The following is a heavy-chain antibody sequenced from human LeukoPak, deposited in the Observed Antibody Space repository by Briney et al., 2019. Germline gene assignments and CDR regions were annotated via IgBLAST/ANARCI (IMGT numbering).Heavy chain of an antibody. CDR3: VKDLHSSGWYGAY. J-gene: IGHJ4*02. Sequence: GGSLRLSCSASGFTFSSYAMHWVRQAPGKGLEYVSAISSNGGSTYYADSVKGRFTISRDNSKNTLYLQMSSLRAEDTAVYYCVKDLHSSGWYGAYWGRGTLVTVSS. D-gene: IGHD6-19*01. CDR2: ISSNGGST. CDR1: GFTFSSYA. V-gene: IGHV3-64D*06.